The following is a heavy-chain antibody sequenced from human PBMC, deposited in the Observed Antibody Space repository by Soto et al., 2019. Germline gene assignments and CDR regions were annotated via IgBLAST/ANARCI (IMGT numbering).Heavy chain of an antibody. J-gene: IGHJ4*01. CDR2: ITGRTGNV. Sequence: GGSLRLSCAASGFTFSSYAMSWVRQAPGKGLEWLASITGRTGNVHYADSVRGRFTISADIAENSVILQMNSLRDEDSAVYFCVRDRDLYRDMFHADLWGQGTLVTVSS. V-gene: IGHV3-48*02. CDR3: VRDRDLYRDMFHADL. CDR1: GFTFSSYA. D-gene: IGHD3-10*02.